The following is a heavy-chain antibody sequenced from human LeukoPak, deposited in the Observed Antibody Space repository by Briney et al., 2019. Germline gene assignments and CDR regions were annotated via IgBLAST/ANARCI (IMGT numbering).Heavy chain of an antibody. CDR1: GFTFSNYW. CDR2: INDDGSFT. Sequence: GGSLRLSCAASGFTFSNYWMHWVRQVPGKGLVWVSRINDDGSFTTYADSVKGRFTISRDNSKNTLYLQMNSLRAEDTAVYYCASTRIAVAGTDAFDIWGQGTMVTVSS. CDR3: ASTRIAVAGTDAFDI. D-gene: IGHD6-19*01. J-gene: IGHJ3*02. V-gene: IGHV3-74*01.